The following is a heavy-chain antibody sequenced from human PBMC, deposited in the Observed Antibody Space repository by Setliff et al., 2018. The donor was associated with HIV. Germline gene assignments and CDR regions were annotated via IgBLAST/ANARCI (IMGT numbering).Heavy chain of an antibody. CDR3: TTARTYYDSSGYYYYFDY. J-gene: IGHJ4*02. CDR1: GFNFATAW. D-gene: IGHD3-22*01. CDR2: IRGEADGGET. Sequence: GGSLRLSCEASGFNFATAWMNWVRRAPGKGLEWVARIRGEADGGETEYAAPVKGRFTVSRDDSKNTLYLQMNSLKTEDTAVYYCTTARTYYDSSGYYYYFDYWGQGTLVTVSS. V-gene: IGHV3-15*01.